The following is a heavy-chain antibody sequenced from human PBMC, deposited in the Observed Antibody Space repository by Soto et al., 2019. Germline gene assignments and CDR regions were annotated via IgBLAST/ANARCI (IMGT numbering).Heavy chain of an antibody. CDR1: GCTFTSYG. CDR2: ISAYNGNT. J-gene: IGHJ5*02. D-gene: IGHD3-3*01. Sequence: ASVKVSCKASGCTFTSYGISWVRQAPGQGLEWMGWISAYNGNTNYAQKLQGRVTMTTDTSTSTAYMELRSLRSDDTAVYYCARDNLRFLEERFDPWGQGTLVTVSS. CDR3: ARDNLRFLEERFDP. V-gene: IGHV1-18*01.